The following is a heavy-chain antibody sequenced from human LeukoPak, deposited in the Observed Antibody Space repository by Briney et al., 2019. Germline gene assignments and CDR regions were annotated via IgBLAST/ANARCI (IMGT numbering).Heavy chain of an antibody. CDR1: GFTFSSYG. CDR3: AKSGQGYYTYYFDY. D-gene: IGHD3-3*01. V-gene: IGHV3-33*06. J-gene: IGHJ4*02. CDR2: IWYDGSNK. Sequence: PGGSLRLSCAASGFTFSSYGMHWVRQAPGKGLEWVAVIWYDGSNKYYADSVKGRFTISRDNSKNTLYLQMNSLRAEDTAVYYCAKSGQGYYTYYFDYWGQGTLVTVSS.